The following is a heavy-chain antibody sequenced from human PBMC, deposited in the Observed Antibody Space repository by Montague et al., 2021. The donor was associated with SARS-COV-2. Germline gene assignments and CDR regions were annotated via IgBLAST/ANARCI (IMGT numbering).Heavy chain of an antibody. J-gene: IGHJ3*02. D-gene: IGHD6-19*01. Sequence: SETLSLTCTVSGGSISSGSYYWGCLRQPPGKGLEWIGSIYYSGSTYYNPSLKSRVTISVDTSKNQFSLKPSSVTAADTAEYYRARQENSSGWFKPDAFDIWGQGTMVTVSS. V-gene: IGHV4-39*01. CDR3: ARQENSSGWFKPDAFDI. CDR2: IYYSGST. CDR1: GGSISSGSYY.